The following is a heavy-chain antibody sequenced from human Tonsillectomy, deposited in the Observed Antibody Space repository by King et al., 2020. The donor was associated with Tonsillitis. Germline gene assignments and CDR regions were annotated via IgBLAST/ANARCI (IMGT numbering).Heavy chain of an antibody. V-gene: IGHV3-30*01. CDR1: GLTVSSSI. J-gene: IGHJ3*02. D-gene: IGHD6-19*01. CDR2: IAHDGNSK. Sequence: VQLVESGGGVVQPGGSLRLSCAASGLTVSSSIIHWVRQAPGKGLEWVALIAHDGNSKNYAGTMKGRFTISGDNSQNTVYLQMNSLRAEETAVYYCAREAYSSGRCGIFDIWGQGTKVTVSS. CDR3: AREAYSSGRCGIFDI.